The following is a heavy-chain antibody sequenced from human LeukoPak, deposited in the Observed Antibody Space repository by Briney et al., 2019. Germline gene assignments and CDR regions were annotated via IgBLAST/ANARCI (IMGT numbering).Heavy chain of an antibody. J-gene: IGHJ2*01. CDR1: GGSTSSDY. D-gene: IGHD3-16*01. CDR3: ARLSWGAYSTL. Sequence: SETLSLTCTVSGGSTSSDYWSWIRQSPGKGLEWVGYVYNSGDTGKNPSLKSRVTILLDTSKNQCSLKLTSVSAADTAVYYCARLSWGAYSTLGARGPLVIVP. V-gene: IGHV4-59*08. CDR2: VYNSGDT.